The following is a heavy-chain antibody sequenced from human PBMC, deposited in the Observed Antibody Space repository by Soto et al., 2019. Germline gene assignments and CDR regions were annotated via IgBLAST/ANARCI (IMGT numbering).Heavy chain of an antibody. J-gene: IGHJ6*02. Sequence: VHLLESGGGLVQPGGSLRLSCAASGFTFSSYAMSWVRQAPGKGLEWVSSIGRNDNTYYADSVKGRFTISRDNSKNTLYLQMISLRAEDTAVYYCARASYCSSTSCLEDVWGQGTTVSVSS. CDR3: ARASYCSSTSCLEDV. CDR1: GFTFSSYA. D-gene: IGHD2-2*01. V-gene: IGHV3-23*01. CDR2: IGRNDNT.